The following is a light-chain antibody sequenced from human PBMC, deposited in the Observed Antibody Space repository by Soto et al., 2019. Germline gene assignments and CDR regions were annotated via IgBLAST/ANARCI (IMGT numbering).Light chain of an antibody. Sequence: SYELTQPPSVSVSPGQTASITCSGANLGDKFASWYQQKPGQSPVLVIYQDNKRPSGIPERFSGSNSANTATLSPVWTQAMDDADYFCQAWDASTASLVFGGGTKLTVL. CDR1: NLGDKF. CDR2: QDN. CDR3: QAWDASTASLV. J-gene: IGLJ2*01. V-gene: IGLV3-1*01.